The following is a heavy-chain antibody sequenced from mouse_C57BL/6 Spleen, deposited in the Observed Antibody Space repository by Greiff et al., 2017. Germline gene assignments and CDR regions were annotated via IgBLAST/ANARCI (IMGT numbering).Heavy chain of an antibody. CDR2: IDPSDSET. J-gene: IGHJ4*01. CDR3: ARRGYDYDGGYYAMDY. CDR1: GYTFTSYW. D-gene: IGHD2-4*01. Sequence: QVQLQQPGAELVRPGSSVKLSCKASGYTFTSYWMHWVKQRPIQGLEWIGNIDPSDSETHYNQKFKDKATLTVDTSSSTAYMQLSSLTSEDSAVYYCARRGYDYDGGYYAMDYWGQGTSVTVSS. V-gene: IGHV1-52*01.